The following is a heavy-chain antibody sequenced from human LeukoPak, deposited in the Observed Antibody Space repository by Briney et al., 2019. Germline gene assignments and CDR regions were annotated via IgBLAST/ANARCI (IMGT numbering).Heavy chain of an antibody. CDR1: GYTFTGYY. CDR3: ARASMIVVVIDY. J-gene: IGHJ4*02. D-gene: IGHD3-22*01. CDR2: INPNSGGT. Sequence: ASVKVSCRASGYTFTGYYMHWVRQAPGQGLEWMGRINPNSGGTNYAQKFQGRVTMTRDTSISTAYMELSRLRSDDTAVYYCARASMIVVVIDYWGQGTLVTVSS. V-gene: IGHV1-2*06.